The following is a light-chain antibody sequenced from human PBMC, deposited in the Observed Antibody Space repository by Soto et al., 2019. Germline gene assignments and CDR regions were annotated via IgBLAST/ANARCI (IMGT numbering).Light chain of an antibody. V-gene: IGKV1-12*01. J-gene: IGKJ3*01. CDR2: ATS. Sequence: IQMTQSPSSVSASVGDRVTMTCRASQGVGGCLAWYQQKPGKVPKLLIYATSSLYSGVPSRFSGSGSGTDFTLSISSLQPEDFATYYCQQTHSRPLSFGPGTKVDIK. CDR1: QGVGGC. CDR3: QQTHSRPLS.